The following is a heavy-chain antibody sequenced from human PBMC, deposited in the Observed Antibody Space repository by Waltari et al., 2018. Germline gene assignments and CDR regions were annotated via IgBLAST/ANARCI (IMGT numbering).Heavy chain of an antibody. V-gene: IGHV4-4*02. Sequence: CTVSGESLSSSDWWTWVRQSPGKGLEWIGEISHSGDTDYHPSLKGRVTISADRSRNQFSLNLNSVTAADTAVYYCARARYFGLLFAWFDPWGQGTLVTVSS. CDR2: ISHSGDT. D-gene: IGHD2-21*02. CDR1: GESLSSSDW. CDR3: ARARYFGLLFAWFDP. J-gene: IGHJ5*02.